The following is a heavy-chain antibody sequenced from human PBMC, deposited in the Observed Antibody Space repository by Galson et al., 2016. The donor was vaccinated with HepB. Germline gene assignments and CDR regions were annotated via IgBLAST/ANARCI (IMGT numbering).Heavy chain of an antibody. CDR1: GFSFSYSG. J-gene: IGHJ4*02. Sequence: SLRLSCAASGFSFSYSGIHWVRQASGKGLEWVARLRSKANNYETQYAASMEGRFAISRDDSKSTAYLQMNNLRAEDTAVYYCTRHGPGGNFDDFDYWGQGTLVTVSS. CDR3: TRHGPGGNFDDFDY. V-gene: IGHV3-73*01. D-gene: IGHD4-23*01. CDR2: LRSKANNYET.